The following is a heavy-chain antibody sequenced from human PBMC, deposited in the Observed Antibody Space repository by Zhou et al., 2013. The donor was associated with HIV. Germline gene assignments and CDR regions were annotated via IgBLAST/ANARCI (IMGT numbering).Heavy chain of an antibody. CDR1: DYSISSGYY. CDR2: IYHSGST. CDR3: VRWFGQLFYYGMDV. Sequence: QVQLQESGPGLVKPSETLSLTCTVSDYSISSGYYWGWIRQPPGRGLEWIGSIYHSGSTYYNPSLKSRVTISIDTSKNQFSLKLSSVTAADTAMYYCVRWFGQLFYYGMDVWGQGTTVTVSS. D-gene: IGHD3-10*01. V-gene: IGHV4-38-2*02. J-gene: IGHJ6*02.